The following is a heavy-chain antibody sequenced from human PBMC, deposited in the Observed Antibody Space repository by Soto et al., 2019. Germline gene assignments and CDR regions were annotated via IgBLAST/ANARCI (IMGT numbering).Heavy chain of an antibody. CDR2: IYYSGST. CDR3: ARGNYDFLTGYYIEYFDY. D-gene: IGHD3-9*01. V-gene: IGHV4-59*01. Sequence: SETLSLTCTVSGGSMSTYYWSWIRQPPGKGLEWIGYIYYSGSTNYNPSLKSRVTISVDTSKNQFSLKLSSVTAADTAVYYCARGNYDFLTGYYIEYFDYWGQGTLVTVSS. CDR1: GGSMSTYY. J-gene: IGHJ4*02.